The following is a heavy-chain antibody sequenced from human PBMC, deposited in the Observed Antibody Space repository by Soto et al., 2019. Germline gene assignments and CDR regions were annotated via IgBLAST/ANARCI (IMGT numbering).Heavy chain of an antibody. CDR2: IIPIFGTA. CDR3: ASFLPNCYRYYFDY. D-gene: IGHD1-1*01. V-gene: IGHV1-69*01. CDR1: GGTFSSYA. J-gene: IGHJ4*02. Sequence: QVQLVQSGAEVKKPGSSVKVSCKASGGTFSSYAISWVRQAPGQGLEWMGGIIPIFGTANYAQKFQGRVTITADESTSTAYMELSSLRSEDTAVYYCASFLPNCYRYYFDYWGQGTLVTVSS.